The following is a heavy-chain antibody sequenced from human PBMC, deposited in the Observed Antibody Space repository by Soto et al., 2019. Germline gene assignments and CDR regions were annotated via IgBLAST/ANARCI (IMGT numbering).Heavy chain of an antibody. CDR1: GFTFSSYA. J-gene: IGHJ4*02. CDR2: ISYDGSNK. Sequence: GSLRLSCAASGFTFSSYAMHWVRQAPGKGLEWVAVISYDGSNKYYADSVKGRFTISRDNSKNTLYLQMNSLRAEDTAVYYCARDSGSFHFDYWGQGTLVTVSS. D-gene: IGHD1-26*01. CDR3: ARDSGSFHFDY. V-gene: IGHV3-30-3*01.